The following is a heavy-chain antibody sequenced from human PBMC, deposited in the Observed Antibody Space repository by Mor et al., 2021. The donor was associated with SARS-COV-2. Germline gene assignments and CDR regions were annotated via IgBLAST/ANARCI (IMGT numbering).Heavy chain of an antibody. J-gene: IGHJ4*02. Sequence: SRVTISVDTSKNQFYLQMTSVTAADTAVYYCARGRTVTPFDYWGQGTLVT. CDR3: ARGRTVTPFDY. D-gene: IGHD4-4*01. V-gene: IGHV4-31*02.